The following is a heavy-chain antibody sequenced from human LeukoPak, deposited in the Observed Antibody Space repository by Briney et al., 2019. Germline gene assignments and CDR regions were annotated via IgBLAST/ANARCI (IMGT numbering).Heavy chain of an antibody. V-gene: IGHV1-69*05. CDR2: IIPIFGTA. J-gene: IGHJ4*02. Sequence: SVKVSCKASGGTFSSYAISWVRQAPGQGLEWMGGIIPIFGTANYAQKFQGRVTITTGESTSTAYMKLSSLRSEDTAVYYCARSIGDYVRGSSPQYYFDYWGQGTLVTVSS. CDR1: GGTFSSYA. D-gene: IGHD3-16*01. CDR3: ARSIGDYVRGSSPQYYFDY.